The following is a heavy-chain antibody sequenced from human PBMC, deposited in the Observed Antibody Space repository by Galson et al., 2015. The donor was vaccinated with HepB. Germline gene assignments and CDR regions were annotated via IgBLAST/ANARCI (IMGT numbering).Heavy chain of an antibody. V-gene: IGHV1-69*01. CDR2: ILPIYGTA. CDR3: AREGLMSGSFFDY. D-gene: IGHD1-26*01. CDR1: GDTLSSYA. Sequence: SCKASGDTLSSYAVSWVRQAPGQGLEWMGGILPIYGTANYAQKFQGRVTMTADESTSPAYMELTSLSSEDTAVYYFAREGLMSGSFFDYWGQGTLVIVSS. J-gene: IGHJ4*02.